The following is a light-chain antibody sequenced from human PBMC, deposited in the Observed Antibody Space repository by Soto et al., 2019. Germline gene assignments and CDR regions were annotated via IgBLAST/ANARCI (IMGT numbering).Light chain of an antibody. CDR1: QSISSW. CDR2: KAS. J-gene: IGKJ1*01. V-gene: IGKV1-5*03. Sequence: DNQMTQSPSTFSASVADRLTITSRASQSISSWLAWYQQKPGKAPKLLIYKASSLESGVPSRFSGSGSGTEFTLTISSLQPDDFATYYCQQYNIYSRTFGQRTKVDIK. CDR3: QQYNIYSRT.